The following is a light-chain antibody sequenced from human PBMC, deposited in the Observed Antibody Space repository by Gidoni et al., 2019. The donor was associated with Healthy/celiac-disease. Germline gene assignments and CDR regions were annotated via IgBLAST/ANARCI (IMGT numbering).Light chain of an antibody. CDR1: QSVSSY. CDR2: DAS. V-gene: IGKV3-11*01. J-gene: IGKJ1*01. Sequence: IVLTQSPATLSLSPGERATLSCRASQSVSSYLAWYQQKPGQAPRLLIYDASNRATGIPARFSGSGSGTDFTLTISSREPEDFAVYYCQQRSNWPRGTFGQGTKVEIK. CDR3: QQRSNWPRGT.